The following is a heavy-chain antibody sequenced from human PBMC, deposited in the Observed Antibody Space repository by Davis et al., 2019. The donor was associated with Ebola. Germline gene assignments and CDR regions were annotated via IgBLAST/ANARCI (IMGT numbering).Heavy chain of an antibody. D-gene: IGHD6-19*01. CDR2: IYYSGST. J-gene: IGHJ4*02. V-gene: IGHV4-59*01. CDR3: ARDGHVSSGLEGFDY. CDR1: GGSISSYY. Sequence: PSETLLTCTVSGGSISSYYWSWIRQPPGKGLEWIGYIYYSGSTNYNPSLKSRVTISVDTSKNQFSLKLSSVTAADTAVYYCARDGHVSSGLEGFDYWGQGTLVTVSS.